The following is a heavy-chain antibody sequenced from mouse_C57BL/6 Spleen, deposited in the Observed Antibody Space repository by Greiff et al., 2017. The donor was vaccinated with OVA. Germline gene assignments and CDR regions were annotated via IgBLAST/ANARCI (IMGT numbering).Heavy chain of an antibody. J-gene: IGHJ4*01. CDR3: ARHYYDYDYAMDY. Sequence: EVHLVESGGGLVKPGGSLKLSCAASGFTFSSYTMSWVRQTPEKRLEWVATISGGGGNNYYPDSVKGRFTISRDNAKNTLYLQMSSLRSEDTALYYCARHYYDYDYAMDYWGQGTSVTVSS. D-gene: IGHD2-4*01. V-gene: IGHV5-9*01. CDR2: ISGGGGNN. CDR1: GFTFSSYT.